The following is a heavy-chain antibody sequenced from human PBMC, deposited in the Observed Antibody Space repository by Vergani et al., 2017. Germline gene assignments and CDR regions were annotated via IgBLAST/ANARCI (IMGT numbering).Heavy chain of an antibody. V-gene: IGHV4-34*01. Sequence: QVQLQQWGAGLLKPSETLSLTCAVYGGSFSGYYWSWIRQPQGKGLEWIGEINHSGSTNYNPSLKSRVTISVDTSKNQFSLKLSSVTAADTAVYYCARVRENYYYYYGMDVWGQGTTVTVSS. CDR1: GGSFSGYY. CDR2: INHSGST. J-gene: IGHJ6*02. D-gene: IGHD3-10*01. CDR3: ARVRENYYYYYGMDV.